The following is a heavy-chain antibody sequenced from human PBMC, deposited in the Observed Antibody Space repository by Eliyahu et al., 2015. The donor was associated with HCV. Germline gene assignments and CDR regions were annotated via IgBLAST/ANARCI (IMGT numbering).Heavy chain of an antibody. CDR3: TKGSDS. J-gene: IGHJ4*02. CDR1: GFTFRNYW. CDR2: INYNGDTI. V-gene: IGHV3-74*01. Sequence: EVQLVESGGGLVQPGGSLRLXCAASGFTFRNYWMXWVRQAPGMGLVWVERINYNGDTIGYADSVKGRFTVSRDNAKNTLDLQMNNLRADDTAIYFCTKGSDSWGQGTLVTVSS.